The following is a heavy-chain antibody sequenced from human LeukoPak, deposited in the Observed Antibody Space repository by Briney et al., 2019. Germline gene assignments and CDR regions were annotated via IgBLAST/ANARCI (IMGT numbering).Heavy chain of an antibody. Sequence: PGGSLRLSCAASGFTFVTYAMSWVRQDTGKGLEWVATIGNSGSDTYYTDSVKGRFTISRDNSKNTLYLQMNSLTAEDTAVYYCAQRYYYLNYWGQGTLVTVSS. CDR1: GFTFVTYA. J-gene: IGHJ4*02. D-gene: IGHD2-15*01. V-gene: IGHV3-23*05. CDR2: IGNSGSDT. CDR3: AQRYYYLNY.